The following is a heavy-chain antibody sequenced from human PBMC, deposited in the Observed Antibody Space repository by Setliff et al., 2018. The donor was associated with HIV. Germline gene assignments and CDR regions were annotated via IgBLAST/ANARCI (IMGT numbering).Heavy chain of an antibody. Sequence: SETLSLTCSVSSGSIGSNYYWGWVRRPPGKGLEWIGNVHFGGSTYYNPSLDSRVTIHVTTSKKQFFLSLSSVAAADTAVYYCARPALGIGGGSMFDSWGQGILVTVSS. CDR1: SGSIGSNYY. J-gene: IGHJ4*02. CDR2: VHFGGST. CDR3: ARPALGIGGGSMFDS. D-gene: IGHD3-3*01. V-gene: IGHV4-39*01.